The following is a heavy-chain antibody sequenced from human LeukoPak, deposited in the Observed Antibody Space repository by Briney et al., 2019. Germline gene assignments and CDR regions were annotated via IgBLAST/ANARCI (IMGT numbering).Heavy chain of an antibody. D-gene: IGHD6-13*01. Sequence: AAVKVSCKASGGTFSSYAISWVRQAPGQGLEWMGGIIPILVTANYAQKFQGRVTITADKSTSTAYLELSSLRSEDTAVYYCARGAYSSSWYERGTIDYWGQGTLVTVSS. CDR3: ARGAYSSSWYERGTIDY. CDR2: IIPILVTA. CDR1: GGTFSSYA. V-gene: IGHV1-69*10. J-gene: IGHJ4*02.